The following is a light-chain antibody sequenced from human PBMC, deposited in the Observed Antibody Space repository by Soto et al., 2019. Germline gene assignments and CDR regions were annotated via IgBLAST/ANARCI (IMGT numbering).Light chain of an antibody. Sequence: IVMTQSPATLSVSPGERATLSCRASQSVNIYLAWYQQKPGQAPRLLICDASNRATGVPARFSGSGSGTDFTLTISSLESEDFAVYYCQQRANWPLTFGGGTKVDIK. CDR3: QQRANWPLT. CDR2: DAS. V-gene: IGKV3-11*01. J-gene: IGKJ4*01. CDR1: QSVNIY.